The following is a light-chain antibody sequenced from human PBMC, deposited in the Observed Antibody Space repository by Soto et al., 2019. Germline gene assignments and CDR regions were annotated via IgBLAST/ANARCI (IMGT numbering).Light chain of an antibody. V-gene: IGKV1-5*03. CDR1: QSISRW. CDR2: RAS. J-gene: IGKJ1*01. Sequence: DIQMTQSPFTLSASVGDRVTITCRASQSISRWLAWYQQKPGKAPKLLIYRASSLESGVPSRFSGRGSGTEFTLTISGLQSDDSATYYFQQYQTWTFGQGTKVEIK. CDR3: QQYQTWT.